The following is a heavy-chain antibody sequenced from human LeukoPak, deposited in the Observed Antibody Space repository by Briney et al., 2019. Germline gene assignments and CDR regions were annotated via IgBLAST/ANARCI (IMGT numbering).Heavy chain of an antibody. D-gene: IGHD3-9*01. CDR3: ARGDYDTLTGYWNWFDP. J-gene: IGHJ5*02. Sequence: SETLSLTCTVSGGSISSYYWNWIRQSPGKGLEWIGYIYYSGTTKYNPSLTSRVTISVDTSKSQFSLKLNSVTAADTAVYFCARGDYDTLTGYWNWFDPWGQGTLVTVSS. CDR2: IYYSGTT. CDR1: GGSISSYY. V-gene: IGHV4-59*01.